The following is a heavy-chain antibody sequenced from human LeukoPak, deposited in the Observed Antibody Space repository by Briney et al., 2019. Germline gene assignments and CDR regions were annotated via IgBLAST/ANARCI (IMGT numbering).Heavy chain of an antibody. V-gene: IGHV1-18*01. D-gene: IGHD3-22*01. Sequence: ASVKVSCKASGYTFTSYGISWVRQAPGQGLEWMGWISAYNGNTNYAQKLQGRVTMTTDTSTSTAYMELRSPRSDDTAVYYCARASYDSSGYYSYYFDYWGQGTLVTVSS. CDR1: GYTFTSYG. J-gene: IGHJ4*02. CDR3: ARASYDSSGYYSYYFDY. CDR2: ISAYNGNT.